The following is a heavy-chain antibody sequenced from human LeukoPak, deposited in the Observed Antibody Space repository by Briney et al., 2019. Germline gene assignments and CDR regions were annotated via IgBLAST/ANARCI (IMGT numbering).Heavy chain of an antibody. Sequence: SETLSLTCSVSGGSISSGGYYWSWIRQHPGKGLEWIGYIYYSGITYYNPSLKSRVTISVDTSKNQFSLKLSSVTAADTAVYYCAGSTYYYDSSGYLFDYWGQGILVTVST. J-gene: IGHJ4*02. D-gene: IGHD3-22*01. V-gene: IGHV4-31*03. CDR2: IYYSGIT. CDR3: AGSTYYYDSSGYLFDY. CDR1: GGSISSGGYY.